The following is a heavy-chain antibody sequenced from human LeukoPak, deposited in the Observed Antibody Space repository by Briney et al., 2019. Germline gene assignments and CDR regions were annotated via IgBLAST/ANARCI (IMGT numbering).Heavy chain of an antibody. CDR3: ARGGRLLRY. CDR2: INHSGST. CDR1: GFTFSSYS. Sequence: GSLRLSCAASGFTFSSYSMNWVRQAPGKGLEWIGEINHSGSTNYNPSLKSRVTISVDTSKNQFSLKLSSVTAADTAVYYCARGGRLLRYWGQGTLVTVSS. D-gene: IGHD3-22*01. J-gene: IGHJ4*02. V-gene: IGHV4-34*01.